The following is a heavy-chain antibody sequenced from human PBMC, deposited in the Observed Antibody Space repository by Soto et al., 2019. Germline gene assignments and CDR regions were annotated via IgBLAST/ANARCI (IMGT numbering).Heavy chain of an antibody. D-gene: IGHD2-2*01. Sequence: QVQLVQSGAEVKKPGSSVKVSCKASGGTFSSYAISWVRQAPGQGLEWMGGIIPILGTANYAQKFQGRVTITPDQSTSTASMELSSLRSEDTAVYYCARHVPAAGYYYGMDVWGQGTTVTVSS. J-gene: IGHJ6*02. V-gene: IGHV1-69*05. CDR2: IIPILGTA. CDR3: ARHVPAAGYYYGMDV. CDR1: GGTFSSYA.